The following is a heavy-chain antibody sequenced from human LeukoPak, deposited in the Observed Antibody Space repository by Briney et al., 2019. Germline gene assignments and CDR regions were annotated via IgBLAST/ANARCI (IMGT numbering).Heavy chain of an antibody. CDR3: ARDYAFDI. CDR1: GDSISSYY. J-gene: IGHJ3*02. V-gene: IGHV4-59*01. CDR2: IYYSGNT. Sequence: PSETLSLTCIVSGDSISSYYWSWIRQPPGKGLEWIGCIYYSGNTNYNPSLKSRVTISIDTSKNQFSLKLSSVTAADTAVYYCARDYAFDIWGQGTMVTVSS.